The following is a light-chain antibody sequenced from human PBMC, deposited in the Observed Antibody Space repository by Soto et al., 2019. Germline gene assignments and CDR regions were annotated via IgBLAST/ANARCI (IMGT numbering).Light chain of an antibody. Sequence: DIKMTQSPPTLSASVRDRVTITCRASQSIRHYLAWYQQMPGKAPKLLIYGASTLQSGVPSRFSGSGSGTEFTLTISSLQPDDVATYFYIYTISHSQAFGNGSKV. CDR3: IYTISHSQA. CDR2: GAS. J-gene: IGKJ1*01. V-gene: IGKV1-5*01. CDR1: QSIRHY.